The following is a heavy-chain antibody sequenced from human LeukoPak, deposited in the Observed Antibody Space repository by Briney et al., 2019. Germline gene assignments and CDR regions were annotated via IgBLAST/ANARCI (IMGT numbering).Heavy chain of an antibody. CDR3: ARILTYYDSSGYYQN. V-gene: IGHV5-51*01. CDR2: IYPGDSDT. D-gene: IGHD3-22*01. Sequence: GGALQISCKGSGYHFSAYWIGWVRQVPGKGLEGMGIIYPGDSDTRYSPSFQGQVTISADKSISTAYLQWSSLKASDTAMYYCARILTYYDSSGYYQNWGQGTLVTVSS. J-gene: IGHJ4*02. CDR1: GYHFSAYW.